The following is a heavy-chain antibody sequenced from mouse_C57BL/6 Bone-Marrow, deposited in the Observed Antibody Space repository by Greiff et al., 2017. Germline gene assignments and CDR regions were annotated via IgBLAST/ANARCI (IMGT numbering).Heavy chain of an antibody. J-gene: IGHJ3*01. CDR2: IYPRSGNT. Sequence: QVQLQRSGAELARPGASVKLSCKASGYTFTSYGISWVKQRTGQGLEWIGEIYPRSGNTYYNEKFKGKATLTADKSSSTAYMELRSLTSEDSAGYFCARAGMTPWFAYWGQGTLGTVSA. V-gene: IGHV1-81*01. D-gene: IGHD2-10*02. CDR1: GYTFTSYG. CDR3: ARAGMTPWFAY.